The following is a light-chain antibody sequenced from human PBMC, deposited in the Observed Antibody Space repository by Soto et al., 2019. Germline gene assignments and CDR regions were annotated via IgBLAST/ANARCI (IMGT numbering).Light chain of an antibody. V-gene: IGKV3-15*01. CDR3: QQYDRWPLA. CDR1: QSLSSN. CDR2: GAS. J-gene: IGKJ1*01. Sequence: EIVMTQSPATLSVSPGERATLSCRASQSLSSNLAWYQQPRGQAPRLLIYGASTRATGIPARFSGSGSGTEFTLTISSLQSEDFAVYYCQQYDRWPLAFGQGTKVEIK.